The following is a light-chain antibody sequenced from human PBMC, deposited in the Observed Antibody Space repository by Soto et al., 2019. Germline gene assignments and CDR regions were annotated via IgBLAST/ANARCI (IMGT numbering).Light chain of an antibody. V-gene: IGKV4-1*01. J-gene: IGKJ1*01. Sequence: DIVMNQCPDSRGVYPGDGATITCTQILSVLSSSNNKNYLAWYQQKPAQPPQLLIYWASTRESGVPDRFRGSGSGTDFTPTIRSLQSEDFAVYFCQQYPIWPSWTCGQGTKVDIK. CDR3: QQYPIWPSWT. CDR1: LSVLSSSNNKNY. CDR2: WAS.